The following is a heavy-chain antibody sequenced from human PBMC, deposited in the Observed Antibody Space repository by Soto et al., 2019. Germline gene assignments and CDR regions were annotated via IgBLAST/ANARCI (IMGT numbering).Heavy chain of an antibody. V-gene: IGHV1-2*04. J-gene: IGHJ6*02. Sequence: ASVMVSCKASGYTFTGYYMHWVRQAPGQGLEWMGWINPNSGGTNYAQKFQGWVTMTRDTSISTAYMELSRLRSDDTAVYYCARDNYYDSSGYYYRNYGMDVWGQGTTVTVSS. CDR2: INPNSGGT. CDR1: GYTFTGYY. CDR3: ARDNYYDSSGYYYRNYGMDV. D-gene: IGHD3-22*01.